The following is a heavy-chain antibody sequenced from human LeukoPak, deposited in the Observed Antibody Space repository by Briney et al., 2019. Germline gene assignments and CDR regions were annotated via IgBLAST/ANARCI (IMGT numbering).Heavy chain of an antibody. V-gene: IGHV3-30*18. CDR2: MSYDGGHK. D-gene: IGHD2-15*01. Sequence: GRSLRLSRAASGFTFSSYVMHWVRQAPGKGLDWVAVMSYDGGHKYYADSVKGRFTISRDNSKNTLYLQMNSLRAEDTAVYYCAKGQLVDYGMDVWGQGTTVTVSS. J-gene: IGHJ6*02. CDR3: AKGQLVDYGMDV. CDR1: GFTFSSYV.